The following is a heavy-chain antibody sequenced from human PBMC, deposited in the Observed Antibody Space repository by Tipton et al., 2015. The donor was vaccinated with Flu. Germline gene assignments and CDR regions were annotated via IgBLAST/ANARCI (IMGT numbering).Heavy chain of an antibody. Sequence: TLSLTCTVSGGSISSGSYYWSWIRQPAGKGLEWIGRIYTSGSTNYNPSLKSRVTISVDTSKNQFSLKLSSVTAADTAVYYCARAGWLLPFDYWVQGTLVTVSS. V-gene: IGHV4-61*02. CDR3: ARAGWLLPFDY. CDR1: GGSISSGSYY. D-gene: IGHD3-22*01. CDR2: IYTSGST. J-gene: IGHJ4*02.